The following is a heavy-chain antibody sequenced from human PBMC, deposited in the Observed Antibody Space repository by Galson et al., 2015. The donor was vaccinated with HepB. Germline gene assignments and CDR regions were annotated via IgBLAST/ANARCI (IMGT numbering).Heavy chain of an antibody. CDR1: GYTFTSYY. J-gene: IGHJ4*02. D-gene: IGHD2-15*01. CDR2: INPSGGST. CDR3: AREEDCSGGSCYSYYY. Sequence: SVKVSCKASGYTFTSYYMHWVRQAPGQGLEWMGIINPSGGSTSYAQKLQGRVTMTRDTSTSTVYMELSSLRSEDTAVYYCAREEDCSGGSCYSYYYWGQGTLVTVSS. V-gene: IGHV1-46*04.